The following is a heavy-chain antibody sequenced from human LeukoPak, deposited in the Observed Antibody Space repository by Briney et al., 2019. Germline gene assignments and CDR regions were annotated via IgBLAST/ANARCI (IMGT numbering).Heavy chain of an antibody. CDR1: GFTFSSYG. J-gene: IGHJ4*02. Sequence: PGGTLRLSCAASGFTFSSYGMSWVRQAPGKGLEWVSAISGSGGSTYYADSVKGRFTISRDNSKNTLYLQMNSLSDEDTAVYYCAKVEAVGAIRPFDYWGQGTLVTVSS. CDR2: ISGSGGST. V-gene: IGHV3-23*01. D-gene: IGHD1-26*01. CDR3: AKVEAVGAIRPFDY.